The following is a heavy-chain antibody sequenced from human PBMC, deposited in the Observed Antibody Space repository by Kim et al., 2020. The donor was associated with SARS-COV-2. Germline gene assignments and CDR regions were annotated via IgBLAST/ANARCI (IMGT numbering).Heavy chain of an antibody. CDR2: ISAYNGNT. CDR1: GYTFTSYG. V-gene: IGHV1-18*01. Sequence: ASVKVSCKASGYTFTSYGISWVRQAPGQGLEWMGWISAYNGNTNYAQKLQGRVTMTTDTSTSTAYMELRSLRSDDTAVYYCAREGEIVVVPAAPTYYGMDVWGQGTTVTVSS. CDR3: AREGEIVVVPAAPTYYGMDV. D-gene: IGHD2-2*01. J-gene: IGHJ6*02.